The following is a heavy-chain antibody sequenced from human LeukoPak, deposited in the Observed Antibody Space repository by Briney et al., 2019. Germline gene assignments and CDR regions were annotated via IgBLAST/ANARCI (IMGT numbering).Heavy chain of an antibody. Sequence: PSETLSLTCTVSGGSISSYYWSWIRQPPGKGLEWIGYTHYSGSTNYNPSLQSRVTISIDTSKNQFSLKLSSVTAADTAVYYCARDGPYVAQGWFDPWGQGSLVTVSS. D-gene: IGHD3-16*01. CDR2: THYSGST. CDR3: ARDGPYVAQGWFDP. CDR1: GGSISSYY. V-gene: IGHV4-59*01. J-gene: IGHJ5*02.